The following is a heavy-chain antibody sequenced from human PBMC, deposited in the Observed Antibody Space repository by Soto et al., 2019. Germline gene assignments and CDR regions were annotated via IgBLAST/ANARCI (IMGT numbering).Heavy chain of an antibody. CDR1: GGSISRYY. CDR2: IYYSGST. J-gene: IGHJ4*02. D-gene: IGHD3-16*01. V-gene: IGHV4-59*01. CDR3: ASGGGTPFGF. Sequence: SLSLTCTVSGGSISRYYWSWIRQPPGKGLEWIAYIYYSGSTNYNPSLKSRVTISLDTSKNQFSLKLTSVTAADTAVYYCASGGGTPFGFWGQGTLVTVSS.